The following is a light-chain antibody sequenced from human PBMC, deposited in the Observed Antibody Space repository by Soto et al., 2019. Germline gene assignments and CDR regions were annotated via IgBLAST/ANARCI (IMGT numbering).Light chain of an antibody. CDR2: GAS. J-gene: IGKJ5*01. Sequence: EIVLTQSPGTLSLSAGERATLXRRASXSVSSSYLAWYQQKPGQAPRLLIYGASSRATGIPDRFSGSGSGTDFTLTITSLEPEDFAVYSCQQRSDWPITFGQGTRLEIK. V-gene: IGKV3D-20*02. CDR3: QQRSDWPIT. CDR1: XSVSSSY.